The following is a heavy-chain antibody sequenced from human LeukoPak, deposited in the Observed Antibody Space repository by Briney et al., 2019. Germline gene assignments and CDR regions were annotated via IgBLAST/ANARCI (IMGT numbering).Heavy chain of an antibody. CDR3: ARHDFWSGYMANNWFDP. J-gene: IGHJ5*02. V-gene: IGHV4-4*07. CDR2: IFYSGTT. CDR1: GGSISSYV. D-gene: IGHD3-3*01. Sequence: SETLSLTCTVSGGSISSYVLIWVRQPAGKGLEWIGRIFYSGTTNYNPSLKSRVTMSVDTSKNQFSLKLNSVTAADTAVYYCARHDFWSGYMANNWFDPWGQGTLVTVSS.